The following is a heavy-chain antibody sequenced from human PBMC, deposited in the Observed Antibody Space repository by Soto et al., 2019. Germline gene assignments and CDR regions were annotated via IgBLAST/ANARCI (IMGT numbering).Heavy chain of an antibody. CDR3: ARQGYGSGPNWFDS. CDR2: INPNSGGT. D-gene: IGHD3-10*01. J-gene: IGHJ5*01. V-gene: IGHV1-2*02. CDR1: GYTFTGYY. Sequence: ASVKVSCKASGYTFTGYYMHWVRQAPGQGLEWMGWINPNSGGTNYAQKFQGRVTMTRDTSISTAYMELSRLRSDDTAVYYCARQGYGSGPNWFDSWGQGTLVTVSS.